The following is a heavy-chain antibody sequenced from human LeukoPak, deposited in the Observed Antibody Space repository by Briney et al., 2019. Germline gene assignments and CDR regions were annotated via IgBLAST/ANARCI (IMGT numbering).Heavy chain of an antibody. D-gene: IGHD5-24*01. CDR1: GGSISSGDYY. CDR2: IYCSRST. CDR3: ARDGYNSGYFDY. V-gene: IGHV4-30-4*01. J-gene: IGHJ4*02. Sequence: PSETLSLTCTVSGGSISSGDYYWNWIRQPPGKGLEWIGYIYCSRSTSYSPSLKSRLTISVDTSKNQFSLKLSSVTAADTAVYYCARDGYNSGYFDYWGQGTPVTVSS.